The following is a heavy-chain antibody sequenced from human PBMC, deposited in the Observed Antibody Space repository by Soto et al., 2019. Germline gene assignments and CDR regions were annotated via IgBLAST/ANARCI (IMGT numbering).Heavy chain of an antibody. CDR3: AREILPGGGNNPFDP. CDR1: GGTVASSHW. Sequence: QVQLQESGPRLVKPSGSLSLTCGVSGGTVASSHWWSWVRQSPSRGLGWIGNVYHTGDTNFNPSLQSRVTFSVDKSNNQFSLRLTSLTAADTAVYFCAREILPGGGNNPFDPWGPGTLVTVSS. CDR2: VYHTGDT. D-gene: IGHD2-15*01. V-gene: IGHV4-4*02. J-gene: IGHJ5*02.